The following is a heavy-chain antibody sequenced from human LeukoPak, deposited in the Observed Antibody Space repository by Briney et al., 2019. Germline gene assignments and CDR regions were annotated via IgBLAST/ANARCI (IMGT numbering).Heavy chain of an antibody. D-gene: IGHD1-1*01. CDR2: IYYSGST. CDR3: ARGVERIDY. CDR1: GGSISSSSYY. J-gene: IGHJ4*02. Sequence: SETLSLTCTVSGGSISSSSYYWGWIRQPPGKGLEWIGSIYYSGSTYYNPSLKSRVTISVDTSKNQFSLKLSSVTAADTAVYYCARGVERIDYWGQGTLVTVSS. V-gene: IGHV4-39*01.